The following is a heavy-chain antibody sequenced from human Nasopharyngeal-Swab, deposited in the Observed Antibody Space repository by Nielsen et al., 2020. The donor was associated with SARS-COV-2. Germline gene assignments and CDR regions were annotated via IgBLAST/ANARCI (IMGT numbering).Heavy chain of an antibody. CDR1: GFTFDDYG. CDR2: IHWNGGST. Sequence: GESLKISCAASGFTFDDYGMSWVRQAPGKGLEWVSVIHWNGGSTGYADSVKGRFTISRDNAKNSLYLQMNSLRAEDTALYYCATLGYSGYDFYYGMDVWGQGTTVTVSS. D-gene: IGHD5-12*01. J-gene: IGHJ6*02. CDR3: ATLGYSGYDFYYGMDV. V-gene: IGHV3-20*04.